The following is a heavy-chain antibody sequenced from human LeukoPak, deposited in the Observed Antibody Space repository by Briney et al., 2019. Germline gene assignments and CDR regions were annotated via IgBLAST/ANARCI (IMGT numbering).Heavy chain of an antibody. CDR2: ISSSGSTI. CDR1: GFTFSDYY. CDR3: ARVPHSGSCYGWFDP. J-gene: IGHJ5*02. V-gene: IGHV3-11*01. Sequence: GGSLRLSCAASGFTFSDYYMSWIRQAPGKGLEWVSYISSSGSTIYYADSVKGRFTISRDNAKNSLYLQMNSLRAEDTAVYYCARVPHSGSCYGWFDPWGQGTLVTVSS. D-gene: IGHD1-26*01.